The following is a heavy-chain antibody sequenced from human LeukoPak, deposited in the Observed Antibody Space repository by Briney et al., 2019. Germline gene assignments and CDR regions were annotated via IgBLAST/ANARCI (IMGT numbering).Heavy chain of an antibody. CDR3: GSHVRGSGYNAAFDY. V-gene: IGHV4-4*07. Sequence: SETLSLTCTVSFLSITSYYWSWIRQPAGKGLEWIGRIYTSGTTNYNPSLKSRVTMSVDTSKNQFSLKLSSVTADNAVVHYRGSHVRGSGYNAAFDYWGQGTLVTVSS. J-gene: IGHJ4*02. D-gene: IGHD3-22*01. CDR1: FLSITSYY. CDR2: IYTSGTT.